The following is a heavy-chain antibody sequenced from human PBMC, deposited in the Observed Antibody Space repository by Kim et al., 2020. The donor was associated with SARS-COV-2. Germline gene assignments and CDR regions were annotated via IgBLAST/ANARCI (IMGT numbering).Heavy chain of an antibody. CDR3: AREDSDYDTDY. V-gene: IGHV3-30-3*01. CDR2: ISYDGSNK. D-gene: IGHD3-22*01. CDR1: GFTFSSYA. Sequence: GGSLRLSCAASGFTFSSYAMHWVRQAPGKGLEWVAVISYDGSNKYYADSVKGRFTISRDNSKNTLYLQMNSLRAEDTAVYYCAREDSDYDTDYWGQGTLVTVSS. J-gene: IGHJ4*02.